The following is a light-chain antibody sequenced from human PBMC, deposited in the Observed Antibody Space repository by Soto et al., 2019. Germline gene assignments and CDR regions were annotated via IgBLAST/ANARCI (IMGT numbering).Light chain of an antibody. V-gene: IGKV1-5*03. J-gene: IGKJ2*01. Sequence: DIQVTQSPSTLSASVGDRVTITCRASQSISNWLAWYQQKPGKAPKLLIYKASTLESGVPSRFSGSGSGTEFTLTISSLQPDDFATYYCQQYNSYSFGQGTKLEIK. CDR3: QQYNSYS. CDR2: KAS. CDR1: QSISNW.